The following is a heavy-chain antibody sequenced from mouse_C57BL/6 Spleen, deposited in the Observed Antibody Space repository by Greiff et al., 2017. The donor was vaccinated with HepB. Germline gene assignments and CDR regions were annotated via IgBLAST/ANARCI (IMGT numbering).Heavy chain of an antibody. CDR3: VREDSAGDYFDY. D-gene: IGHD3-2*02. J-gene: IGHJ2*01. CDR2: IRRKSSNYAT. Sequence: EVQLQESGGGLVQPKGSLKLSCAASGFTFNTYAMHWVRQAPGKGLEWVARIRRKSSNYATYHADSVKDRFTISRADSQNILYLQKINLKTEDTAVYDCVREDSAGDYFDYWGQGTTLTVSS. CDR1: GFTFNTYA. V-gene: IGHV10-3*01.